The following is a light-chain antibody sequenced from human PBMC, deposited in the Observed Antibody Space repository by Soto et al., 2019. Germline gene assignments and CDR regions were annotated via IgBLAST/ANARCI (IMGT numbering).Light chain of an antibody. Sequence: DIQMTQSPSTLSASVGDRVTITCRASQSISSWLAWYQQKPGKAPKLLVYDAYSLESGVPSRFSGSGSGTEFPLTISSLQPDDFATYYCQQYHSYLFGQGTKLEIK. CDR2: DAY. CDR1: QSISSW. CDR3: QQYHSYL. V-gene: IGKV1-5*01. J-gene: IGKJ2*01.